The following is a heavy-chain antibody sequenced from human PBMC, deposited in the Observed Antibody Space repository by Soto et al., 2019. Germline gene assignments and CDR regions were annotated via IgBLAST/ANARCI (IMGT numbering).Heavy chain of an antibody. J-gene: IGHJ5*02. CDR1: GGSFSGYY. D-gene: IGHD6-13*01. CDR2: INHSGIT. V-gene: IGHV4-34*01. CDR3: ARGRGSSWYRGPWFDP. Sequence: PSETLSLTCAVYGGSFSGYYCSWIRQPPGKGLEWIGEINHSGITNYNPSLKSRVTISVDTSKNQFSLKLSSVTAADTAVYYCARGRGSSWYRGPWFDPWGQGTLITVCS.